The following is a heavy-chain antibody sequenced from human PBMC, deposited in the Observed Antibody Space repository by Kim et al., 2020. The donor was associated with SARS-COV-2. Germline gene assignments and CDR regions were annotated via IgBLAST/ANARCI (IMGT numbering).Heavy chain of an antibody. J-gene: IGHJ4*02. CDR3: AKDLGYGGGFDY. D-gene: IGHD5-18*01. V-gene: IGHV3-23*01. Sequence: YNADTVKGRFTISRDNSKNTLYLQMNSLRAEDTAVYYCAKDLGYGGGFDYWGQGTLVTVSS.